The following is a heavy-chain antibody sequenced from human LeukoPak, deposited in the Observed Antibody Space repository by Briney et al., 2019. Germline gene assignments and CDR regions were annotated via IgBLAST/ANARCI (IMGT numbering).Heavy chain of an antibody. V-gene: IGHV3-66*02. CDR2: LHSGGHT. J-gene: IGHJ4*02. Sequence: GGSLRLSCAASGFSISSKYLSWVRQAPGKGLVWVSALHSGGHTFYADSVRGRFSISRDISKNTLYLQMNSLRAEDTAVYYCARDISSGWFDYWGQGTLVTVSS. D-gene: IGHD6-19*01. CDR1: GFSISSKY. CDR3: ARDISSGWFDY.